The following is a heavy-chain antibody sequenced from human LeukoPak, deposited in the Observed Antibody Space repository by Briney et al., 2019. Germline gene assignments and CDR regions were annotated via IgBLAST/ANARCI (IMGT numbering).Heavy chain of an antibody. Sequence: ASVKVSCKASGYTFTGYYMHWARQAPGRGLEWMGWINPNTGVTNYAQKFQGRVTLTRDTSIITAYMELTRLRSDDTAMYYCARDRTTVTTGYYGMDVWGQGTTLTVSS. CDR3: ARDRTTVTTGYYGMDV. CDR1: GYTFTGYY. J-gene: IGHJ6*02. D-gene: IGHD4-17*01. CDR2: INPNTGVT. V-gene: IGHV1-2*02.